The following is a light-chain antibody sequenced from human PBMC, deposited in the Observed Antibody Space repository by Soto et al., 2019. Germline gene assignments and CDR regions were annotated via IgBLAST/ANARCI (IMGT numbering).Light chain of an antibody. V-gene: IGKV2-28*01. Sequence: DIVMTQSPLSLSVTPGEPASISCRSSQSLLHSNGYYYLDWYLQKPGQSPQLLIYLGSNRASGVXDXXSGSGSGTDFTLKISRVEAEDVGVYYCMQALQTPRTFGQGTRVEIK. CDR3: MQALQTPRT. CDR1: QSLLHSNGYYY. CDR2: LGS. J-gene: IGKJ1*01.